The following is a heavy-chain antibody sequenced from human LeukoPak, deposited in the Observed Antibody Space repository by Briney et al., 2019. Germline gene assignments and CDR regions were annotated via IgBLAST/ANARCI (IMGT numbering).Heavy chain of an antibody. J-gene: IGHJ4*02. Sequence: SETLSLTCTVSGGSISSHYWSWIRQPPGKGLEWIGYIYYSGSTNYNPSLKSRVTISVDTSKNQFSLKLSSVTAADTAVYYCARDASSDYYSDYWGQGTLVTVSS. CDR2: IYYSGST. D-gene: IGHD3-3*01. V-gene: IGHV4-59*11. CDR3: ARDASSDYYSDY. CDR1: GGSISSHY.